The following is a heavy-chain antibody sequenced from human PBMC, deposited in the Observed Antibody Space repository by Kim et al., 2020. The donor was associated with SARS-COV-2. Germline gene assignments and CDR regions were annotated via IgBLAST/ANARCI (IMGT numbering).Heavy chain of an antibody. V-gene: IGHV1-69*04. CDR3: ARQITMVRGVITNYGMDV. D-gene: IGHD3-10*01. CDR1: GGTFSSYA. J-gene: IGHJ6*01. CDR2: IIPILGIA. Sequence: SVKVSCKSSGGTFSSYAISWVRQAPGQGLDWMGRIIPILGIANYAQKFQGRVTITADKSTSTAYMELSSLRSEDTAVYYCARQITMVRGVITNYGMDVW.